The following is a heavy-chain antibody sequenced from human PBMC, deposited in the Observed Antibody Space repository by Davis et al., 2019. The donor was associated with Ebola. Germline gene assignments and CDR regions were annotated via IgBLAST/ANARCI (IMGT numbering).Heavy chain of an antibody. D-gene: IGHD6-19*01. CDR1: GGSISSSSYY. CDR3: ARHQLYSSGWRGDDAFDI. CDR2: IYYSGST. V-gene: IGHV4-39*01. Sequence: MPSETLSLTCTVSGGSISSSSYYWGWIRQPPGKGLEWIGSIYYSGSTYYNPSLKSRVTISVDTSKNQFSLKLSSVTAADTAVYYCARHQLYSSGWRGDDAFDIWGQGTMVTVSS. J-gene: IGHJ3*02.